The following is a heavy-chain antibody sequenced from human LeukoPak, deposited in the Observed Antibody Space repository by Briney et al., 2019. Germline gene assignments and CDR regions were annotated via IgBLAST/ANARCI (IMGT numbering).Heavy chain of an antibody. CDR3: ARDREPYYYDSSGFDY. Sequence: PSGTLSLTCAVSGGSISSSNWWSWVRQPPGKGLEWIGEIYHSGSTNYNPSLKSRVTISVDKSKNQFSLKLSSVTAADTAVYYCARDREPYYYDSSGFDYWGQGTLVTVSS. J-gene: IGHJ4*02. V-gene: IGHV4-4*02. CDR1: GGSISSSNW. CDR2: IYHSGST. D-gene: IGHD3-22*01.